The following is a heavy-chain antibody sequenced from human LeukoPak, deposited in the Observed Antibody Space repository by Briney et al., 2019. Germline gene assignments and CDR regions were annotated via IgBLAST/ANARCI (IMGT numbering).Heavy chain of an antibody. J-gene: IGHJ4*02. Sequence: SETLSLTCAVYGGSFSGYYWSWIRQPPGKGLEWIGEINHSGSTNYNPSLKSRVTISVDTSKNQFSLKLSSVTAADTAVYYCASPKSYGDYGYWGQGTLVTVSS. CDR1: GGSFSGYY. V-gene: IGHV4-34*01. CDR3: ASPKSYGDYGY. D-gene: IGHD4-17*01. CDR2: INHSGST.